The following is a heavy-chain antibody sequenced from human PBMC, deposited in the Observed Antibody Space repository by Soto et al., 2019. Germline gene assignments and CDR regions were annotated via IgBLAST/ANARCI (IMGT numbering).Heavy chain of an antibody. J-gene: IGHJ4*02. CDR3: VAGGDTSGALDY. V-gene: IGHV3-23*01. Sequence: GSLRLSCAASGITLSSYAMSWVRQAPGKGPEWVSGISASGGSTSYADSVKGRFTISRDNKKNDLYLQMNSLTTEDTGLYYCVAGGDTSGALDYWGQGTLVTVSS. CDR2: ISASGGST. D-gene: IGHD3-22*01. CDR1: GITLSSYA.